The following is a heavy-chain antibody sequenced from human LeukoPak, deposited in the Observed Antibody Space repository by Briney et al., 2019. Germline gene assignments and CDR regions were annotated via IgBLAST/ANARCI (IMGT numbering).Heavy chain of an antibody. D-gene: IGHD3-22*01. CDR2: IYYSGST. CDR1: GGSISSYY. Sequence: SETLSLTCTVSGGSISSYYWSWIRQPPGKGLEWIGYIYYSGSTNYNPPLKSRVTISVDTSKNQFSLKLSSVTAADTAVYYCARGYYDSSIDYWGQGTLVTVSS. V-gene: IGHV4-59*01. J-gene: IGHJ4*02. CDR3: ARGYYDSSIDY.